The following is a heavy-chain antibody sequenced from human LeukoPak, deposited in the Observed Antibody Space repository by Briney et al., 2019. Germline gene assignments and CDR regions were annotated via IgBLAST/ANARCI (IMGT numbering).Heavy chain of an antibody. CDR2: INPNGGST. Sequence: ASVKVSCKASGYTFTSYYLHWVRQAPGQGLEWMGIINPNGGSTTYAQKFQGRVTMTRDTSTSTVYMEVSSLRSEDTAVYCCARGHDSSGLNWYFDLWGCGTLVTVSS. V-gene: IGHV1-46*01. J-gene: IGHJ2*01. CDR1: GYTFTSYY. D-gene: IGHD3-22*01. CDR3: ARGHDSSGLNWYFDL.